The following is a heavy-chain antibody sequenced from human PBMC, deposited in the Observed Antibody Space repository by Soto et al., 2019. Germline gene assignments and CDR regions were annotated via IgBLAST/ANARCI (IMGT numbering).Heavy chain of an antibody. CDR2: ISAYNGNT. V-gene: IGHV1-18*01. D-gene: IGHD6-13*01. J-gene: IGHJ4*02. Sequence: QVQLVQSGAEVKKPGASVKVSCKASGYTFTNYGITWVRPAPGQGLECMGWISAYNGNTKYAQKLQGRVTMTTDTSTSTAYMELRSLRSDDTAVYYGARACSSTCSTPDYWGQGTLVTVSS. CDR1: GYTFTNYG. CDR3: ARACSSTCSTPDY.